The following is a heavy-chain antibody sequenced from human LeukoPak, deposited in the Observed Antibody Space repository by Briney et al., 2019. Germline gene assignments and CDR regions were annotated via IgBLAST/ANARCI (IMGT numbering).Heavy chain of an antibody. CDR3: ARAAYGYCSSTSCPDWYFDL. J-gene: IGHJ2*01. D-gene: IGHD2-2*03. CDR1: GGSISSYY. Sequence: SETLSLTCTVSGGSISSYYWSWIRQPPGKGLEWIGYIYYSGSTNYNPSLKSRVTISVDTSKNQFSLKLSSVTAADTAVYYCARAAYGYCSSTSCPDWYFDLWGRGTLVTVSS. V-gene: IGHV4-59*01. CDR2: IYYSGST.